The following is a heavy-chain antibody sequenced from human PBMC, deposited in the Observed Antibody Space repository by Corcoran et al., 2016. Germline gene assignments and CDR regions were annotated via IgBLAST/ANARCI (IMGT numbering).Heavy chain of an antibody. CDR1: GFTFTNYW. J-gene: IGHJ3*01. Sequence: EVQLVESGGALVQPGESLRLSCVASGFTFTNYWMTWVRQAPGKGLEWVANINQDGSGSEYVDSVKGRFTISRDNAKNSLFLRMNNLRAEDTAVYYCARDPYQLSGIQYGAFDLWGQGTMVIVSS. CDR2: INQDGSGS. V-gene: IGHV3-7*03. CDR3: ARDPYQLSGIQYGAFDL. D-gene: IGHD1-20*01.